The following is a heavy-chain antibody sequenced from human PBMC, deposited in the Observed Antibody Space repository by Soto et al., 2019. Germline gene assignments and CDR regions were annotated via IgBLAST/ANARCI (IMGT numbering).Heavy chain of an antibody. D-gene: IGHD2-2*01. CDR3: AKDPLFVVVPAANPTDY. CDR1: GFTFSSYA. J-gene: IGHJ4*02. V-gene: IGHV3-23*01. CDR2: ISGSGGST. Sequence: GGSLRLSCAASGFTFSSYAMSWVRQAPGKGLEWVSAISGSGGSTYYADSVKGRFTISRDNSKNTLFLQMNSLRAEDTAVYYCAKDPLFVVVPAANPTDYWGQGTLVTVSS.